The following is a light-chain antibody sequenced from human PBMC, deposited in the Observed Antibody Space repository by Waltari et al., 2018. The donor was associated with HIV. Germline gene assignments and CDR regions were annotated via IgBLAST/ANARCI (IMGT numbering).Light chain of an antibody. V-gene: IGKV1-9*01. CDR3: QQLNSYLGFT. CDR2: AAS. Sequence: DIQFTQSSSFPSASVGYRVTITCRASQGISSYLAWYQQKPGKAPKLLIYAASTLQRGVPSRFSGSRSGTEFTLTISSLQPEDFATYYCQQLNSYLGFTFGPGTKVDIK. J-gene: IGKJ3*01. CDR1: QGISSY.